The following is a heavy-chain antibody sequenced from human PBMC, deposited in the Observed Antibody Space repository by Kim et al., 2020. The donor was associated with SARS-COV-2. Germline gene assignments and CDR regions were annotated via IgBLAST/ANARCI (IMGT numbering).Heavy chain of an antibody. D-gene: IGHD2-2*01. J-gene: IGHJ6*02. V-gene: IGHV3-53*01. Sequence: ESVKGRFTISRDNSKNTLYLQMNSLRAEDTAVYYCARHSLVGPYYYGMDVWSQGTTVTVSS. CDR3: ARHSLVGPYYYGMDV.